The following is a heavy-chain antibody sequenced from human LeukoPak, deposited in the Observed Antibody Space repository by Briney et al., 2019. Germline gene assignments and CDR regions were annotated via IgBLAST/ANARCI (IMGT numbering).Heavy chain of an antibody. CDR3: ASEIPNLRYCSSTSCDY. D-gene: IGHD2-2*01. J-gene: IGHJ4*02. Sequence: GGSLRLSCAASGFNFSSYSMNWVRQAPGKGLEWVSSITRSSSFLYYADSVKGRFTISRDNAKNSLYLQMSGLRAEDTAVYYCASEIPNLRYCSSTSCDYWGQGILVTVSS. CDR2: ITRSSSFL. CDR1: GFNFSSYS. V-gene: IGHV3-21*01.